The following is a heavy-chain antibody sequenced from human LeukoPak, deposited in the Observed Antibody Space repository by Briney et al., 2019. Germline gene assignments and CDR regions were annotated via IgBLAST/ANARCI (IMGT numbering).Heavy chain of an antibody. CDR3: ASPGYCSGGSCYPVD. J-gene: IGHJ4*02. D-gene: IGHD2-15*01. V-gene: IGHV4-34*01. Sequence: SETLSLTCAVYGGSFSGYYWSWIRQPPGKGLEWIGEINHSGSTNYSPSLKSRVTISVDTSKNQFSLKLSSVTAADTAVYYCASPGYCSGGSCYPVDWGQGTLVTVSS. CDR2: INHSGST. CDR1: GGSFSGYY.